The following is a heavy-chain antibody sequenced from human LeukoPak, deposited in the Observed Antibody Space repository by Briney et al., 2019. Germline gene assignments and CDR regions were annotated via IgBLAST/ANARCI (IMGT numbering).Heavy chain of an antibody. CDR1: GFTFSNYL. CDR3: AMALDY. CDR2: ISHSGSSI. Sequence: EGSLRLSCVASGFTFSNYLVNWVRQAPGKGLEWVSGISHSGSSIYYADSVKGRFTISRDNSKNTLYLQMDRLRVEDTAVYYCAMALDYWGQGTLVTVSS. V-gene: IGHV3-23*01. J-gene: IGHJ4*02.